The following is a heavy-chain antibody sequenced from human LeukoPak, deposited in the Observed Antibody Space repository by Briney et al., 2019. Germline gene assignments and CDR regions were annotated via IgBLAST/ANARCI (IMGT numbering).Heavy chain of an antibody. Sequence: SVKVSCKASGGTFSSYTISWVRQAPGQGLEWMGRVIPILGIANYAQKFQGRVTITADKSTSTAYMELSSLRSEDTAVYYCARDTKDIVVVPAATWGIGWFDPWGQGTLVTVSS. CDR1: GGTFSSYT. D-gene: IGHD2-2*01. CDR3: ARDTKDIVVVPAATWGIGWFDP. CDR2: VIPILGIA. V-gene: IGHV1-69*04. J-gene: IGHJ5*02.